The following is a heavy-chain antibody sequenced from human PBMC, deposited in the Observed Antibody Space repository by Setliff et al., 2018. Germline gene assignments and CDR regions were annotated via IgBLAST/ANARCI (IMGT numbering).Heavy chain of an antibody. CDR2: VTIYNGNT. Sequence: ASVKVSCKASGYTFNNYGVAWARQAPGQGLDWMGWVTIYNGNTKYAQNLQGRLTLTTDRSTSTVYMELGSLTTDDTAIYYCARVESMVRGKNILRHFDYWGQGTQVTVSS. V-gene: IGHV1-18*01. CDR3: ARVESMVRGKNILRHFDY. D-gene: IGHD3-10*01. CDR1: GYTFNNYG. J-gene: IGHJ4*02.